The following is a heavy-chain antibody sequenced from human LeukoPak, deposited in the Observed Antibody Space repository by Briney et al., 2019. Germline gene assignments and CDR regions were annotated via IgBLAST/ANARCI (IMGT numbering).Heavy chain of an antibody. Sequence: PGGSLRLSCAAPGVTFTIYAMSSVPQAPGKGLEWVSAISGSGGSTYYADSVKGRFTISRDNSKNKLFLQMNSLRAEDTAVYYCARYSSSYSHDPLDIWGQGTMVTVSS. CDR3: ARYSSSYSHDPLDI. D-gene: IGHD3-22*01. V-gene: IGHV3-23*01. CDR1: GVTFTIYA. J-gene: IGHJ3*02. CDR2: ISGSGGST.